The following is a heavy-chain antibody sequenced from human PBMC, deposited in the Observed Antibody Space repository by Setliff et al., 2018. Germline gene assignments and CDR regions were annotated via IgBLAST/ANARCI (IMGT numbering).Heavy chain of an antibody. CDR1: GGSISSSGYY. Sequence: SQTLSLTCTVSGGSISSSGYYWGWIRQPPGKGLEWIGSIYYSGSTYYNPSLKSRVTISVDTSKNQFSLKLSSVTAADTAVYYCARVLAAAGYYYYGMDVWGQGTTVTVSS. CDR2: IYYSGST. CDR3: ARVLAAAGYYYYGMDV. J-gene: IGHJ6*02. D-gene: IGHD6-13*01. V-gene: IGHV4-39*07.